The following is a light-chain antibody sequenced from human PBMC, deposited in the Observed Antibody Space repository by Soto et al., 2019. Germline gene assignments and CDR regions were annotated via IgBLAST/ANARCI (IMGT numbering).Light chain of an antibody. J-gene: IGKJ5*01. CDR1: QTISSW. V-gene: IGKV1-5*01. CDR2: DAS. Sequence: IQINQSASTLSGYIGDRVTITCRASQTISSWLAWYQQKPGKAPNLLIYDASTLERGVPSRFSGTGSGTEFTLPIDRLQPDDFAPYYCQQYHTSSITFGQGTRLEIK. CDR3: QQYHTSSIT.